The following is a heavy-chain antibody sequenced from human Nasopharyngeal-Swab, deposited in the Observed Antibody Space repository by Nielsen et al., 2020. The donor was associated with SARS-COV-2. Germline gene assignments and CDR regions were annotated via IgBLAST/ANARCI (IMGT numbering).Heavy chain of an antibody. CDR3: ARDSFYGMDV. V-gene: IGHV4-39*07. CDR2: IYYSGST. J-gene: IGHJ6*02. Sequence: WSRQPPGKGMEWIGSIYYSGSTYYNPSLKSRVTISVDTSKNQFSLKLSSVTAADTAVYYCARDSFYGMDVWGQGTTVTVSS.